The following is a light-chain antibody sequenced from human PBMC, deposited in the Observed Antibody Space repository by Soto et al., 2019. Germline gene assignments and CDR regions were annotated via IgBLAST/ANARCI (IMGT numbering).Light chain of an antibody. Sequence: QSVLTQPPSVSGAPGQRVTISCTGSSSNIGAGYDVHWYQQLPGTAPKLLIYGNSNRPSGVPDRFSGSKSGTSASLAITGLQAEDEADYYCQSYDSSLSGRVVFGGGTPLTVL. CDR3: QSYDSSLSGRVV. CDR1: SSNIGAGYD. J-gene: IGLJ2*01. CDR2: GNS. V-gene: IGLV1-40*01.